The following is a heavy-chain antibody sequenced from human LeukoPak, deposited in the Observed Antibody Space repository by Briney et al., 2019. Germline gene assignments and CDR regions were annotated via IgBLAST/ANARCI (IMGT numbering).Heavy chain of an antibody. Sequence: GGSLRLSCAASGFTFSSYSMNWVRQAPGKGLEYVSAVSSNGDNTYYANSVKGRFTISRDNSKNTLYLQMASLRGEDTAVYYCARAPREGFSGSYHDYWGQGPGVTVSS. CDR2: VSSNGDNT. CDR1: GFTFSSYS. V-gene: IGHV3-64*01. J-gene: IGHJ4*02. D-gene: IGHD1-26*01. CDR3: ARAPREGFSGSYHDY.